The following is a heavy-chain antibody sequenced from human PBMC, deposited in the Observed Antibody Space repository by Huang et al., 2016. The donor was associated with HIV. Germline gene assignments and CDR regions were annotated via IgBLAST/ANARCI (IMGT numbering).Heavy chain of an antibody. D-gene: IGHD6-13*01. Sequence: QVQLVESGGGVVQPGRSLRISCAASGFTFSSYGMPWVRQAPGKGLEGVAGISYDAKTKYYADSVKCRFSISRDNSKTTVYLQLNSLRLEDTAVYYCAKGGSAAAVLDFWGQGTLVTVSS. J-gene: IGHJ4*02. V-gene: IGHV3-30*18. CDR1: GFTFSSYG. CDR2: ISYDAKTK. CDR3: AKGGSAAAVLDF.